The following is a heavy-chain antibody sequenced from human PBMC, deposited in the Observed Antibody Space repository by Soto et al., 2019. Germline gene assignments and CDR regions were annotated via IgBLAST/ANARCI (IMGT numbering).Heavy chain of an antibody. CDR3: ARSIAVAGTPEFDY. CDR2: ISYDENNR. V-gene: IGHV3-30-3*01. CDR1: GFTFSSFT. Sequence: QVQLVESGGGVVQPGRSLRLSCAASGFTFSSFTMHWVRQAPGKGLEWVAVISYDENNRYYADSVQGRFTISRDNSKNTLYLQMNSLRAEDTAVYYCARSIAVAGTPEFDYWGQGTLVTVSS. J-gene: IGHJ4*02. D-gene: IGHD6-19*01.